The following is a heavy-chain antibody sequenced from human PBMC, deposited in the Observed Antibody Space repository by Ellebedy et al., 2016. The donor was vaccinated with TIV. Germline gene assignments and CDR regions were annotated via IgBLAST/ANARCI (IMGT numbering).Heavy chain of an antibody. J-gene: IGHJ3*02. CDR3: ARGGHYYDSSGYLNMAFDI. Sequence: ASVKVSCKASGYTFTSYDINWVRQATGQGLEWMGWMNPNSGNTGYAQKFQGRVTMTRNTSITTAYMERSSLRSEDTAVYYCARGGHYYDSSGYLNMAFDIWGQGTMVTVSS. V-gene: IGHV1-8*01. CDR1: GYTFTSYD. D-gene: IGHD3-22*01. CDR2: MNPNSGNT.